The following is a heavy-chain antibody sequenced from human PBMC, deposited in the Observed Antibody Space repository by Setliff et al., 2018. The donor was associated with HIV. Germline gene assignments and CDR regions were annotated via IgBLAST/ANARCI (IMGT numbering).Heavy chain of an antibody. J-gene: IGHJ6*03. CDR1: GGSISSGSYY. Sequence: SETLSLTCTVPGGSISSGSYYWSWIRQPAGKGLEWIGRIYTSGSTNYNPSLKSRVTISVDTSKNQFSLKLRSVTAADTAVYYCARETYYYDNPQYYYYYMDVWGKGTTVTV. V-gene: IGHV4-61*02. CDR3: ARETYYYDNPQYYYYYMDV. CDR2: IYTSGST. D-gene: IGHD3-22*01.